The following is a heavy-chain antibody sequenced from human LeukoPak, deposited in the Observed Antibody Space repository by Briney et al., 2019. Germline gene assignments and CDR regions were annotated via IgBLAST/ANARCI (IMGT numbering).Heavy chain of an antibody. D-gene: IGHD3-9*01. Sequence: GGSLRLSCAASGFSFNTYWMTWVCQAPGKGLEWVANIKQDGSEKDYVDSVKGRFTISRDNGKNSLYLQMNSLRGDDTAVYYCARVRGDRDILTGYFKLYFDYWGQGTLVTVSS. CDR3: ARVRGDRDILTGYFKLYFDY. CDR2: IKQDGSEK. CDR1: GFSFNTYW. V-gene: IGHV3-7*04. J-gene: IGHJ4*02.